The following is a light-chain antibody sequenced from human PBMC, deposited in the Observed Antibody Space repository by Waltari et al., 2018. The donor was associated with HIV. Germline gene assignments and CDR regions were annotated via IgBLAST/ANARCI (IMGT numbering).Light chain of an antibody. J-gene: IGLJ3*02. CDR1: SPNIGSNY. CDR3: AAWDDSLSSLV. Sequence: QSVLTQPPSASGTPGQRVTIPCSGSSPNIGSNYVYWYQQLPGTAPKLLIYRNNQRPSGVPDRFSGSKSGTSASLAIIGLRSEDEADYYCAAWDDSLSSLVFGGGTKLTVL. CDR2: RNN. V-gene: IGLV1-47*01.